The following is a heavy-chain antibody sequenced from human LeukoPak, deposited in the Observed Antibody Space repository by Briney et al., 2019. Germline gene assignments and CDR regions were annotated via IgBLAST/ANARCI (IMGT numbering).Heavy chain of an antibody. CDR1: GYTFTSYG. CDR2: ISAYNGNT. D-gene: IGHD3-10*01. CDR3: ARGITMVRGVIPQPTGWFDP. V-gene: IGHV1-18*04. Sequence: GASVKVSCKASGYTFTSYGISWVRQAPGQGLEWMGWISAYNGNTNYAQKLQGRVTMTTDTSTSTAYMELRSLRSDDTAVYYCARGITMVRGVIPQPTGWFDPWGQGTLVTVSS. J-gene: IGHJ5*02.